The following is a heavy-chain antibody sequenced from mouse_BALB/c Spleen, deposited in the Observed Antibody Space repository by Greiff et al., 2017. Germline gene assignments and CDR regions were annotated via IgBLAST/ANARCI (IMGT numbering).Heavy chain of an antibody. J-gene: IGHJ3*01. CDR2: FYPGSGSI. V-gene: IGHV1-62-2*01. CDR1: GYTFTEYI. CDR3: ARHEDRASYDGFPWFAY. D-gene: IGHD2-3*01. Sequence: QVQLQQSGAELVKPGASVKLSCKASGYTFTEYIIHWVKQRSGQGLEWIGWFYPGSGSIKYNEKFKDKATLTADKSSSTVYMELSRLTSEDSAVYFCARHEDRASYDGFPWFAYWGQGTLVTVSA.